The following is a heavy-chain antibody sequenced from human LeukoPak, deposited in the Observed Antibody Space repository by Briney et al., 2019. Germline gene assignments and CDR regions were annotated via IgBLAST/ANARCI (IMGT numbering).Heavy chain of an antibody. CDR1: GXTFDDYG. J-gene: IGHJ4*02. CDR3: ARGTTLAAAGTPFDY. Sequence: GGSLRLSWAASGXTFDDYGVRWVRQAPGEGLEGVSVFYWNGGSTGYADSVKGRFTISRDNAKNSLYLQMNSLRAEDTALYYCARGTTLAAAGTPFDYWGQGTLVTVSS. D-gene: IGHD6-13*01. CDR2: FYWNGGST. V-gene: IGHV3-20*04.